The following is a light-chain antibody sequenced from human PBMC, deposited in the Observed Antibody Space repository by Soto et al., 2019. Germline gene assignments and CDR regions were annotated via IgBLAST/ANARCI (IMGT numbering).Light chain of an antibody. CDR2: GAS. J-gene: IGKJ2*01. CDR1: QSINSE. V-gene: IGKV3-15*01. Sequence: EIGMTQSPATLSLSPGERVALSCRASQSINSELSWYQQKPGQPHRLLIYGASTRATGVPARFTGTESGSEFTLTISGLPSEDFAVYHCQQGHNWPLTFVQGTRLEI. CDR3: QQGHNWPLT.